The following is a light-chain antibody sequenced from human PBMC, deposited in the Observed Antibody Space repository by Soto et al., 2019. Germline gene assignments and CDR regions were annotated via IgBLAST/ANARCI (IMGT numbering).Light chain of an antibody. CDR1: QSISSW. V-gene: IGKV1-5*03. Sequence: DIQMTQSPSTLSASVGVRVTITCRASQSISSWLAWYQQKPGKAPKLLIYKASSLESGVPSRFSGSGSGTEFTLTISSLQPDDFATYYSQQYNSPYTFGQGTKLEIK. CDR3: QQYNSPYT. CDR2: KAS. J-gene: IGKJ2*01.